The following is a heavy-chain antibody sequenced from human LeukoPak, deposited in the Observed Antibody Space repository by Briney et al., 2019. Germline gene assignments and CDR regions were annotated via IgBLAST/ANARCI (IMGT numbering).Heavy chain of an antibody. CDR1: GFTFRSYG. CDR3: ATAVASSSGWYADY. J-gene: IGHJ4*02. V-gene: IGHV3-33*01. CDR2: IWYDGSNK. Sequence: PGGSLRLSCAASGFTFRSYGMHWDRQAPGKGLEWVAVIWYDGSNKYYADSVKGRFTVSRDNSKNTLYLQMNSLRAEDTAVYYCATAVASSSGWYADYWGQGTLVTVSS. D-gene: IGHD6-19*01.